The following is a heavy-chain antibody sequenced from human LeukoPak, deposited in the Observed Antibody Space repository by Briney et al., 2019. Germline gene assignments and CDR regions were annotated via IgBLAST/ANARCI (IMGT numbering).Heavy chain of an antibody. D-gene: IGHD6-13*01. CDR3: ARDPDPPAWYSSSWYYYYYGMDV. CDR1: GYTFTKYG. J-gene: IGHJ6*02. Sequence: GASVKVSCKASGYTFTKYGISWVRQAPGQGLEWMGWISGSNGNTNYAQKLQGRVTMTTDTSTSTAYMELRSLRSDDTAVYYCARDPDPPAWYSSSWYYYYYGMDVWGQGTTVTVSS. V-gene: IGHV1-18*01. CDR2: ISGSNGNT.